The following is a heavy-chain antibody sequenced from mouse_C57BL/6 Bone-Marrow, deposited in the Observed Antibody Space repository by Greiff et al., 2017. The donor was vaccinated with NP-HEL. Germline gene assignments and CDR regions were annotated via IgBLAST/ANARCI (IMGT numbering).Heavy chain of an antibody. D-gene: IGHD2-4*01. CDR1: GYTFTSYW. Sequence: VQLQQPGAELVRPGSSVKLSCKASGYTFTSYWMHWVKQRPIQGLEWIGNIDPSDSETHYNQKFKDKATLTVDKSSSTAYMQLSSLTSEDSAVYYCAILDYDYDRGDYWGQGTTLTVSS. V-gene: IGHV1-52*01. J-gene: IGHJ2*01. CDR2: IDPSDSET. CDR3: AILDYDYDRGDY.